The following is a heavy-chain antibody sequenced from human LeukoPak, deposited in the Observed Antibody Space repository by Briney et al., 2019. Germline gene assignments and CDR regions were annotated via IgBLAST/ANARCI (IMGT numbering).Heavy chain of an antibody. CDR1: GFTFSSYA. J-gene: IGHJ4*02. CDR3: VKDWRDDSNGGNDCLQY. CDR2: ISVSGGGT. V-gene: IGHV3-23*01. D-gene: IGHD2-8*01. Sequence: PGGSLRLSCAASGFTFSSYAMSWVRQAPGKGLEWVSAISVSGGGTYYADSVRGRFTISRDISENALFLHMNSLRAEDTAVYYCVKDWRDDSNGGNDCLQYWGQGTLVTVSS.